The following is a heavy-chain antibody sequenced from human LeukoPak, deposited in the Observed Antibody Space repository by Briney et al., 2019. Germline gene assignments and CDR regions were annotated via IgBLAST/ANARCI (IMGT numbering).Heavy chain of an antibody. J-gene: IGHJ4*02. Sequence: PGGSLRLSCAASGFTFSSYGMSWVRQAPGKGLEWVSAISGSGGSTYYADSVKGRFTISRDNSKNTLYLQMNSLRAEDTAVYYCAKAGSAYNWNDGVDYWGQGTLVTVSS. D-gene: IGHD1-20*01. CDR1: GFTFSSYG. CDR2: ISGSGGST. CDR3: AKAGSAYNWNDGVDY. V-gene: IGHV3-23*01.